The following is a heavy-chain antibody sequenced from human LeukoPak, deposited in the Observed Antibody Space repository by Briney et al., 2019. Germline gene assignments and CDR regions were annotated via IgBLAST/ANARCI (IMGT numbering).Heavy chain of an antibody. CDR3: AKDRRRDDVLTGSFSD. J-gene: IGHJ4*02. CDR1: GFTFSSYG. Sequence: PGGSLRLSCAASGFTFSSYGMSWVRQAPGKGLEWVSAISGSGGSTYYADSVKGRFTISRDNSKNTLYLQINSLRADDTAVYYCAKDRRRDDVLTGSFSDWGQGTLVTVSS. CDR2: ISGSGGST. V-gene: IGHV3-23*01. D-gene: IGHD3-9*01.